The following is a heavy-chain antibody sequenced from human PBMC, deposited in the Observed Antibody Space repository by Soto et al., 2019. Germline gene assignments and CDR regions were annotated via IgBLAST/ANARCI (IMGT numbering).Heavy chain of an antibody. D-gene: IGHD6-19*01. CDR3: ARNREAGYNFYYGMDV. Sequence: ASVKVSCKASGYTFTIYYMHWVRQAPGQGLEWMGLIKPTGGSTTYAQKFQGRVTMTRDRSTSTEYMELSSLRSEDTDVYYCARNREAGYNFYYGMDVWGQGTTVTVSS. CDR2: IKPTGGST. J-gene: IGHJ6*02. V-gene: IGHV1-46*01. CDR1: GYTFTIYY.